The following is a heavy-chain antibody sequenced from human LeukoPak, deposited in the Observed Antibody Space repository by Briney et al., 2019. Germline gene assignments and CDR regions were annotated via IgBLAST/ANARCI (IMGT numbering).Heavy chain of an antibody. J-gene: IGHJ4*02. CDR3: ARDKGYSYGYYDFDH. D-gene: IGHD5-18*01. V-gene: IGHV3-48*03. Sequence: GGSLRLSCAASGFTFSSYEMNWVRQAPGKGLEWVSYISSSGSNIYYADSVKGRFTGSRDNAKNSLYLQMNSLSAEDTAVSYCARDKGYSYGYYDFDHWGQGTLVTVSS. CDR2: ISSSGSNI. CDR1: GFTFSSYE.